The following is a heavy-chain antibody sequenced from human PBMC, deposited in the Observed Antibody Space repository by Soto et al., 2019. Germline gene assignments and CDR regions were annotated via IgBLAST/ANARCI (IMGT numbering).Heavy chain of an antibody. J-gene: IGHJ4*02. CDR2: IIPIFGTI. Sequence: SVKGSCKASGGTFSRYPIAWVRQAPGHGLEWMGQIIPIFGTISHAQNFQGRITITADESTSTAYMELSSLRSDDTAVYYCARLRTVAATKGYDYWGQGTLVTVSS. CDR1: GGTFSRYP. V-gene: IGHV1-69*13. D-gene: IGHD4-4*01. CDR3: ARLRTVAATKGYDY.